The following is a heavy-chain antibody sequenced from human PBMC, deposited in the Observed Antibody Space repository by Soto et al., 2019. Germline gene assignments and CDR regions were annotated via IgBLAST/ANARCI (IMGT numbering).Heavy chain of an antibody. CDR2: INHSGST. V-gene: IGHV4-34*01. CDR3: ARGFLEWLLGHYYMDV. Sequence: PSETLSLTCAVYGGSFSGYYWSWIRQPPWKGLEWIGEINHSGSTNYNPSLKSRVTISVDTSKNQFSLKLSSVTAADTAVYYCARGFLEWLLGHYYMDVWGQGTTVTV. D-gene: IGHD3-3*01. CDR1: GGSFSGYY. J-gene: IGHJ6*03.